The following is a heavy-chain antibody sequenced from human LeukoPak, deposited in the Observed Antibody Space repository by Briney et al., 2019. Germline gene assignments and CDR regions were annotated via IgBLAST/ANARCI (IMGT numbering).Heavy chain of an antibody. J-gene: IGHJ4*02. V-gene: IGHV3-23*01. CDR1: GFTISLYA. D-gene: IGHD2-2*01. CDR2: ISGSGGST. Sequence: GGSLRLSCAASGFTISLYAMSWVRQAPGKGLEWVSAISGSGGSTYYADSVKGRFTISRDNSKNTLYLQMNSLRAEDTAVYYCAKVGVVVPAAKYYFDYWGQGTLVTVSS. CDR3: AKVGVVVPAAKYYFDY.